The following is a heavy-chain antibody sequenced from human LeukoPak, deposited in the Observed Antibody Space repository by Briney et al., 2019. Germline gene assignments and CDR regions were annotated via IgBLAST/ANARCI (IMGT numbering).Heavy chain of an antibody. CDR1: GFIFSRYG. CDR2: ISNSGGST. V-gene: IGHV3-64*01. CDR3: ARGLITGAAGTYYYYGMDV. J-gene: IGHJ6*02. Sequence: TGGSLRLSCVAPGFIFSRYGMHWVRQAPGKGLEYVSAISNSGGSTYYANSVKGRFTISRDNSKNTLYLQMGRLRGEDMAVYYCARGLITGAAGTYYYYGMDVWGQGTTVTVSS. D-gene: IGHD6-13*01.